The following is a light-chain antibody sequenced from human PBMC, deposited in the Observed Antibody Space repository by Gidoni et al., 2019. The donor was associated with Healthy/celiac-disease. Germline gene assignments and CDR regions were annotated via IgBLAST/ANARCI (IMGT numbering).Light chain of an antibody. CDR3: QQRSNWPPEYT. CDR2: DAA. V-gene: IGKV3-11*01. Sequence: ELVVTQSPATLSLSPGERATLSCRASQSVSSYLAWYQPKPGQAPRLLIYDAANRATGIPARFSGSGSGTDFTLTISSLEPEDFAVYYCQQRSNWPPEYTFGQGTKLEIK. J-gene: IGKJ2*01. CDR1: QSVSSY.